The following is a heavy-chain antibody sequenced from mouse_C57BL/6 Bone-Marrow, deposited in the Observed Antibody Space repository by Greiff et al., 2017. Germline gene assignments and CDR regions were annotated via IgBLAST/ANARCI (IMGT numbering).Heavy chain of an antibody. D-gene: IGHD1-1*01. CDR2: ISSVSSTL. J-gene: IGHJ4*01. V-gene: IGHV5-17*01. CDR1: GFTFSDYG. CDR3: ARNGSITTVVADYAMDY. Sequence: EVQLQESGGGLVKPGGSLKLSCAASGFTFSDYGMHWVRQAPEKGLEWVAYISSVSSTLYYADTVKGRFTISRDNDKNTLFLQRTSLRSEDTAMYYCARNGSITTVVADYAMDYWGQGTSVTVSS.